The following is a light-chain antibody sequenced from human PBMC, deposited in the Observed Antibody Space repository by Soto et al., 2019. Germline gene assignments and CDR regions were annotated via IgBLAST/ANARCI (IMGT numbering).Light chain of an antibody. CDR2: AAS. J-gene: IGKJ1*01. CDR3: QQYYSYPRT. Sequence: AIRMTQSPSSFSASTGDRVTITCRASQGISSSLAWYQQKPGKAPKLLIYAASTLQSGVPSRFSGSGSGTDFALTIGWRQSEDFATYYCQQYYSYPRTFGQGTKVEIK. V-gene: IGKV1-8*01. CDR1: QGISSS.